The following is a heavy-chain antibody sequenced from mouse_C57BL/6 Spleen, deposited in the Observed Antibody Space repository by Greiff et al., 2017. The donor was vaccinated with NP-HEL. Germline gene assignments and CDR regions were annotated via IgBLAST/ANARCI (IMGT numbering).Heavy chain of an antibody. CDR1: GYTFTDYE. J-gene: IGHJ3*01. CDR3: TRWSYSNAVWFAY. D-gene: IGHD2-5*01. V-gene: IGHV1-15*01. Sequence: VQLQQSGAELVRPGASVTLSCKASGYTFTDYEMHWVKQTPVHGLEWIGAIDPETGGTAYNQKFKGKAILTADKSSSTAYMELRSLTSEDTAVYYCTRWSYSNAVWFAYWGQGTLVTVSA. CDR2: IDPETGGT.